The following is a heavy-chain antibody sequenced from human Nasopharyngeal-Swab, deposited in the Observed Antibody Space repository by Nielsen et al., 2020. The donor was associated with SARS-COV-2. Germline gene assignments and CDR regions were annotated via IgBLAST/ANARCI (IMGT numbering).Heavy chain of an antibody. V-gene: IGHV4-34*01. Sequence: SETLSLICAFYGGSFSGNYWHWTRQPPGEGLEWIGEISPSGGTNYGPSLKNRVTISLDKSKYQFSLTIRSATAADTAVYFCARGGRSDYYDALDVWGRGLDVWGQGTKVTVSS. CDR3: ARGGRSDYYDALDVWGRGLDV. CDR2: ISPSGGT. CDR1: GGSFSGNY. J-gene: IGHJ6*02. D-gene: IGHD3-16*01.